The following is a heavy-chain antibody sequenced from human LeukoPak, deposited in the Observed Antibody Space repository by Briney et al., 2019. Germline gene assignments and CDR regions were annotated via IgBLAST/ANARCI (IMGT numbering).Heavy chain of an antibody. Sequence: SETLSLTCTASGGSISSYYWSWIRQPPGKGLEWIGYIYYSWSTNYNPSPKSRVTISVDTSKNQFSLKLSSVTAADTAVYYCARVTVWSGYYFDYWGQGTLVTVSS. D-gene: IGHD3-3*01. J-gene: IGHJ4*02. CDR2: IYYSWST. CDR1: GGSISSYY. CDR3: ARVTVWSGYYFDY. V-gene: IGHV4-59*01.